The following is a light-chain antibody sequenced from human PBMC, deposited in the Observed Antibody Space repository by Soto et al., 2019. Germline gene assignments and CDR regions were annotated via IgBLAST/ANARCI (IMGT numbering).Light chain of an antibody. CDR1: QSVSSK. V-gene: IGKV3-15*01. CDR2: GAS. CDR3: QQYNGWLWT. Sequence: EIVMTQSPATLSVSPGERATLSCRAGQSVSSKLAWYQQKPGQAPRLLIYGASTRATGIPARFSGSGSGTEFTLIISSLQSEDSAVYYCQQYNGWLWTFGQGTKVDIK. J-gene: IGKJ1*01.